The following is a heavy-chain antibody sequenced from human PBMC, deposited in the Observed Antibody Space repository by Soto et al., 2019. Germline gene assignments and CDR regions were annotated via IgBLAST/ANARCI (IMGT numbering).Heavy chain of an antibody. V-gene: IGHV3-23*01. J-gene: IGHJ5*02. CDR1: GFTFSSYA. CDR2: ISGSGGST. Sequence: HPGGSLRLSCAASGFTFSSYAMSWVRQAPGKGLEWVSAISGSGGSTYYADSVKGRFTISRDNSKNTLYLQMNSLRAEDTAVYYSAKGGSSVRGVIPKYNWLDPWGQGTLVTVSS. CDR3: AKGGSSVRGVIPKYNWLDP. D-gene: IGHD3-10*02.